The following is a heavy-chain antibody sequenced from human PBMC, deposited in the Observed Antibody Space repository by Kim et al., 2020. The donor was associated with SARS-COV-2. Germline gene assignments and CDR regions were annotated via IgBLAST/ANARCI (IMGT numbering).Heavy chain of an antibody. CDR1: GFTFSSHA. V-gene: IGHV3-23*01. CDR2: NSATGYSA. D-gene: IGHD3-22*01. J-gene: IGHJ4*02. CDR3: ARVNGAHYFDSSGFYRYDFDY. Sequence: GGSLRLSCAASGFTFSSHAMTWVRQAPGRGLEWVSVNSATGYSADYADSVKGRLTFSRDNSANTLYLQMNSLRAEDTAIYYCARVNGAHYFDSSGFYRYDFDYWGQGTLVTVSS.